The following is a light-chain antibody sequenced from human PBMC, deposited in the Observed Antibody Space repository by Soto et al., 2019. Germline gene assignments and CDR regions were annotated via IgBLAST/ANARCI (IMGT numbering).Light chain of an antibody. CDR1: SGHSNYA. CDR2: LNSDGSH. J-gene: IGLJ2*01. Sequence: QLVLTQSPSASASLGASVKLTGTLSSGHSNYAIAWHQQQPEKGPRYLMKLNSDGSHRKGDGIPDRFAGSSSGAERYLTISSLQSEDEADYYCQTWGTGIHVVFGGGTKLTVL. CDR3: QTWGTGIHVV. V-gene: IGLV4-69*01.